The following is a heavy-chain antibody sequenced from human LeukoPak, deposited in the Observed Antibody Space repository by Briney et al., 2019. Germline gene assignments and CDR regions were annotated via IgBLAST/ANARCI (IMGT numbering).Heavy chain of an antibody. D-gene: IGHD3-3*01. J-gene: IGHJ4*02. CDR3: ARRSGTTRWG. CDR1: GFTFSSYS. V-gene: IGHV3-21*04. CDR2: ISSSSSYI. Sequence: PGGSLRLSCAASGFTFSSYSMNWVRQAPGKGLEWVSYISSSSSYIYYADSVKGRFTISRDNAKNSLYLQMNSLRAEDTAVYYCARRSGTTRWGWGQGTLVTVSS.